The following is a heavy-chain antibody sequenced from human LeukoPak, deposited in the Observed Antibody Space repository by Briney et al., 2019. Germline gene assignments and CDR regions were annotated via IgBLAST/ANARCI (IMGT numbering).Heavy chain of an antibody. CDR2: IYYSGST. CDR3: ARVVPGIAAAGYYYYYMDV. Sequence: PSETLSLTCTVSGGSISSYYWSWIRQPPGKGLEWIGYIYYSGSTNYNPSLKSRVTISVDTSKNQFSLKLSSVTAADTAVYYCARVVPGIAAAGYYYYYMDVWGKGTTVTVSS. CDR1: GGSISSYY. V-gene: IGHV4-59*01. J-gene: IGHJ6*03. D-gene: IGHD6-13*01.